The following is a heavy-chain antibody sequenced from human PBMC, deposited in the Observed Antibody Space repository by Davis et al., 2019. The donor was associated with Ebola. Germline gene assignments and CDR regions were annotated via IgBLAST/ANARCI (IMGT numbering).Heavy chain of an antibody. J-gene: IGHJ3*01. CDR2: IGGLDTNT. D-gene: IGHD4-17*01. CDR1: GFTFSDYA. CDR3: TSDPNGDYIGAFDF. Sequence: GSLRLSCAASGFTFSDYAMTWVRQAPGKGLEWVSAIGGLDTNTYYADSVQGRFTISRDNSKNTLFLQMNSLRVEDTAIYYCTSDPNGDYIGAFDFWGRGTTVTVSS. V-gene: IGHV3-23*01.